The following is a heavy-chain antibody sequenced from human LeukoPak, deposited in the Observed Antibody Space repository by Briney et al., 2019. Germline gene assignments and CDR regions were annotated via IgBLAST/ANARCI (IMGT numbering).Heavy chain of an antibody. CDR3: ARVPESVGINYFDS. Sequence: SETLSLTCAVDGGSFRGNFWSWVRQPLGKGLEWIGEINHRGNTNYNPSLKSRVTLSVDTSKNQFSLKLKSVTAVDTAVYYCARVPESVGINYFDSWGQGTQVTVSS. D-gene: IGHD1-26*01. CDR1: GGSFRGNF. J-gene: IGHJ4*02. CDR2: INHRGNT. V-gene: IGHV4-34*01.